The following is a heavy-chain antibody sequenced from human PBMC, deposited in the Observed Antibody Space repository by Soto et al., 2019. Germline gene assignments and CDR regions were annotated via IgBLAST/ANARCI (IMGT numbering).Heavy chain of an antibody. CDR2: FDPEDGET. CDR1: GYTLTELS. D-gene: IGHD2-2*01. V-gene: IGHV1-24*01. CDR3: ATAVNCSSTSCSRYYYYYYMDV. J-gene: IGHJ6*03. Sequence: ASVKVSCKVSGYTLTELSTHWVRQAPGKGLEWMGGFDPEDGETIYAQKFQGRVTMTEDTSTDTAYMELSSLKSEDTALYYCATAVNCSSTSCSRYYYYYYMDVWGKGTTVTVSS.